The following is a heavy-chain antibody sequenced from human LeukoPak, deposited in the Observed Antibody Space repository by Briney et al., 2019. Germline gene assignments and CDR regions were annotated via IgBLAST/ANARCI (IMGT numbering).Heavy chain of an antibody. V-gene: IGHV3-23*01. D-gene: IGHD4-17*01. CDR1: GFTFSSYA. Sequence: GGSLRLSCAASGFTFSSYAMSWVRQAPGKGLEWVSAISGSGTNTDYADSVKGRFTISRDNSKNTLYLQMNSLRAEDTAVYYCARAFSTTAFDYWGQGTLVTVSS. J-gene: IGHJ4*02. CDR3: ARAFSTTAFDY. CDR2: ISGSGTNT.